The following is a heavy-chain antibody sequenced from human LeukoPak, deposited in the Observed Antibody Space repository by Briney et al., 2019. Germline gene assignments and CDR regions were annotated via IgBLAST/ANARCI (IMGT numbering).Heavy chain of an antibody. V-gene: IGHV4-59*12. CDR1: GGSISSYY. Sequence: PSETLSLTCTVSGGSISSYYWSWIRQPPGKGLEWIGYIYYSGSTNYNPSLKSRVTISVDTSKNQFSLKLSSVTAADTAVYYCARDLFGSTMVRGVSFDYWGQGTLVTVSS. J-gene: IGHJ4*02. CDR2: IYYSGST. D-gene: IGHD3-10*01. CDR3: ARDLFGSTMVRGVSFDY.